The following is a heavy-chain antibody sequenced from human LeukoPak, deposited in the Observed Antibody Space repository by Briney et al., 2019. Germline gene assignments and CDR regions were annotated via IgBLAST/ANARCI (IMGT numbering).Heavy chain of an antibody. V-gene: IGHV3-23*01. CDR3: AKDVYSSSWYYLDY. D-gene: IGHD6-13*01. CDR2: ISGSGGST. Sequence: GGSLRLSCAASGFTFSSYAMSWVRQAPGKGLEWVSAISGSGGSTYYADSVKGRFTISRDNSKNTLYLQMNSLRAEDTAVYYCAKDVYSSSWYYLDYWGQGTLVTVSS. CDR1: GFTFSSYA. J-gene: IGHJ4*02.